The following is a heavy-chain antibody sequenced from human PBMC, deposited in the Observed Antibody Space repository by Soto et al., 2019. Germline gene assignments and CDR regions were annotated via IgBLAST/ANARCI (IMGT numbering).Heavy chain of an antibody. V-gene: IGHV3-23*01. Sequence: GGSLRHSCEASGFTFGSHVMSWVRQAPGKGLELVSSISIGGDSTYYADSVKGRFTISRGNSKNTLYLQMNSPRAEDTAVYYCAKHSSGLFFDYWGQGTLVTVSS. J-gene: IGHJ4*02. D-gene: IGHD6-19*01. CDR2: ISIGGDST. CDR3: AKHSSGLFFDY. CDR1: GFTFGSHV.